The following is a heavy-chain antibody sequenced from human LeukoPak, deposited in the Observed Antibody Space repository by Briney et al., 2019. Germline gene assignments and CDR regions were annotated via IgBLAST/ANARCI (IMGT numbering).Heavy chain of an antibody. Sequence: GGSLRLSCAASGFTFDDYGMNWVRQAPGKGLEWVSYISSSGSTIYYADSVKGRFTISRDNAKNSLYLQMNSLRAEDTAVYYCARDLIETGYYTSSGWGFDYWGQGTLVTVSS. CDR3: ARDLIETGYYTSSGWGFDY. J-gene: IGHJ4*02. V-gene: IGHV3-48*03. CDR2: ISSSGSTI. CDR1: GFTFDDYG. D-gene: IGHD3/OR15-3a*01.